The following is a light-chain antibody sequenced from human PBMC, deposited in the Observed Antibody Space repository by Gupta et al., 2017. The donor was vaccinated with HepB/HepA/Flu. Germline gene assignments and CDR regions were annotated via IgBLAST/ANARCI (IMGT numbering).Light chain of an antibody. Sequence: EIVMTQSPASLSVSPGERATLSCRASQSISSNLAWYQQKPGPAPRLLIYGASTRATGVPARFSGSGSGTEFILTISSLQSEDIAVYYCQQDNNWPGTFGQGTTVEIK. CDR3: QQDNNWPGT. CDR2: GAS. J-gene: IGKJ1*01. V-gene: IGKV3-15*01. CDR1: QSISSN.